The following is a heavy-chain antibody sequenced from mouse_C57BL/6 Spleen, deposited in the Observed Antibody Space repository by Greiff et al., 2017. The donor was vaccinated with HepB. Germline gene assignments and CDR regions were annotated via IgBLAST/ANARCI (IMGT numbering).Heavy chain of an antibody. CDR3: AKGVLQNYAEDC. CDR2: IDPSDSNT. V-gene: IGHV1-69*01. J-gene: IGHJ4*01. D-gene: IGHD1-1*01. Sequence: QVQLQQPGAELVMPGASVKLSCKASGYTFTSYWMHWVKQRPGQGLEWIGEIDPSDSNTNYNQKFKGKSTLTVDKSSSTAYMQLSSLTSEDSDVYYCAKGVLQNYAEDCWGQVTSVTVTS. CDR1: GYTFTSYW.